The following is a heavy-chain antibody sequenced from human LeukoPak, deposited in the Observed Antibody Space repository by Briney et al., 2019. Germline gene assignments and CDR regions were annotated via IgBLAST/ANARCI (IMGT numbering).Heavy chain of an antibody. Sequence: PGGSLRLSCAASGFTFSSYWMSWVRQAPGKGLEWVAVISYDGSNKYYADSVKGRFTISRDNSKNTLYLQMNSLRAEDTAVYYCARGCRGVFDYWGQGTLVTVSS. V-gene: IGHV3-30-3*01. CDR1: GFTFSSYW. CDR2: ISYDGSNK. D-gene: IGHD2-15*01. J-gene: IGHJ4*02. CDR3: ARGCRGVFDY.